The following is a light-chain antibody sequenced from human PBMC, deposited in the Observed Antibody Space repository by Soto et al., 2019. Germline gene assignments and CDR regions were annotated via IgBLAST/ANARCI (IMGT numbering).Light chain of an antibody. V-gene: IGKV3-11*01. Sequence: EIVLTQSPVTLSLSPGERATLSCRASQSVSSHLAWYQQRPGQAPRLLIYDTSNRATGIPARFSGSGSGTDFSLTISSLETEDFAVYYCQQRGNWPRTFGQGTKLEIK. CDR1: QSVSSH. J-gene: IGKJ2*01. CDR2: DTS. CDR3: QQRGNWPRT.